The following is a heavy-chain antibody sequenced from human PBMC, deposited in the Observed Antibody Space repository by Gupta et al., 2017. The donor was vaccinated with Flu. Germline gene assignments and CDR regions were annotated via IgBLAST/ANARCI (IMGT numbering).Heavy chain of an antibody. CDR1: GGSITSGAYY. V-gene: IGHV4-31*03. D-gene: IGHD3-22*01. CDR2: SFYSGST. J-gene: IGHJ3*01. Sequence: QVQLQESGPGLVKPSQTLSLTCTVSGGSITSGAYYWGWIRQHPGKGLEWIGYSFYSGSTYYNPSLQSRVTISVDTSKNQFSLKLSAVTAADTAVYYCAREAYFYDSGASQGNAFDVWGQGTMVTVSS. CDR3: AREAYFYDSGASQGNAFDV.